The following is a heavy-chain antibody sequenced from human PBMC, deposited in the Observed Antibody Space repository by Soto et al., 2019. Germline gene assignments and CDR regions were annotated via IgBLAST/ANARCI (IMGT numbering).Heavy chain of an antibody. Sequence: PGGSLRLSCAASGFTFSSYWMTWVRQLPGKGLEWVANIRQDGSSKHYVDSVKGRFTISRDNSKNTLYLQMNSLRADDTAVYYCARDYSGGSSAPDYWGQGTLVTVSS. CDR2: IRQDGSSK. CDR1: GFTFSSYW. J-gene: IGHJ4*02. V-gene: IGHV3-7*01. D-gene: IGHD2-15*01. CDR3: ARDYSGGSSAPDY.